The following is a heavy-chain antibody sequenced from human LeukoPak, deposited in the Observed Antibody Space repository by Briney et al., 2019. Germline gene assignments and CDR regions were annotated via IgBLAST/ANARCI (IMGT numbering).Heavy chain of an antibody. J-gene: IGHJ4*02. V-gene: IGHV3-23*01. CDR2: MSGSGGRT. Sequence: GGSLRLSCAASGFMFSSYAMSWVRQAPGKGLEWVSAMSGSGGRTYYADSVKGRFTISRDTSKNTLYLQMNSLRAEDTAVYYCAKWGCSGGSCYPFDYWGQGTLVTVSS. CDR1: GFMFSSYA. CDR3: AKWGCSGGSCYPFDY. D-gene: IGHD2-15*01.